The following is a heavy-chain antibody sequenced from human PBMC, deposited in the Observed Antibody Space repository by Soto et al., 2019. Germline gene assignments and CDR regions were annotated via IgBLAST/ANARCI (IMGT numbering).Heavy chain of an antibody. V-gene: IGHV4-59*08. CDR1: VGSINNCY. CDR3: ARHRYXYGSYYFDY. J-gene: IGHJ4*02. CDR2: IYYSGTT. Sequence: SETLSLTCSVSVGSINNCYWSWIRQPPGKGLECIGYIYYSGTTNYNPSLKSRVTISVDTSKNQFSLKLSSVTAADTAVYYCARHRYXYGSYYFDYWGQGTLVTVS. D-gene: IGHD5-18*01.